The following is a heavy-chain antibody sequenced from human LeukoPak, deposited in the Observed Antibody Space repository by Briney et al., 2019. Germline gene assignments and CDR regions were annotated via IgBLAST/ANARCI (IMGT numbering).Heavy chain of an antibody. CDR1: GGTFSSYA. D-gene: IGHD2-21*01. V-gene: IGHV1-69*13. CDR2: IIPILGTA. Sequence: SVKVSCKASGGTFSSYAISWVRQAPGQGLEWMGGIIPILGTANYAQKFQGRVTITADESTSTAYMELSSLRSEDTAVYYCARAGINILWWWGFDPWGQGTLVTVSS. CDR3: ARAGINILWWWGFDP. J-gene: IGHJ5*02.